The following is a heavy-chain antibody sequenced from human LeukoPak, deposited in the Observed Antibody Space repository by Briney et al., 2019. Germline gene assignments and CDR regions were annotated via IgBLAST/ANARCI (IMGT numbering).Heavy chain of an antibody. CDR3: ATNQQRWLQWNY. V-gene: IGHV1-69-2*01. D-gene: IGHD5-24*01. CDR1: GYTFTDYY. Sequence: ASVKVSCKVSGYTFTDYYMHWVQQAPGKGLEWMGLVDPEDGETIYAEKFQGRVTITADTSTDTAYMELSSLRSEDTAVYYCATNQQRWLQWNYWGQGTLVTVSS. CDR2: VDPEDGET. J-gene: IGHJ4*02.